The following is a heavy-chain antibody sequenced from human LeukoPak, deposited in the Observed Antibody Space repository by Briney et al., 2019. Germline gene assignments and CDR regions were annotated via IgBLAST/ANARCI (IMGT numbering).Heavy chain of an antibody. Sequence: GGSLGLSCAASGFTFEDYAMHWVRQAPGKGLEWVSGIRWNSGSIGYADSVKGRFTISRDNAKNSLYLQMNSLRPEDTALYYCARATGIAAAGVDYWGQGTLVTVSS. CDR2: IRWNSGSI. CDR1: GFTFEDYA. D-gene: IGHD6-13*01. CDR3: ARATGIAAAGVDY. V-gene: IGHV3-9*01. J-gene: IGHJ4*02.